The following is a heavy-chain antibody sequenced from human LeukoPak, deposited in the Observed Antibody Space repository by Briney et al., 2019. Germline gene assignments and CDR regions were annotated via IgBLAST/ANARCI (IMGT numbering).Heavy chain of an antibody. Sequence: PSETLSLTCAVYIESFGGYYWTWIRQPPGKGLEWIGEINHSGSTNYNPSLKRRVTISADTSKNQFSLTLSSVTAADTAMYYCARVRGDLSIDFWGQGNLVTVSS. D-gene: IGHD2-21*02. V-gene: IGHV4-34*01. CDR3: ARVRGDLSIDF. CDR1: IESFGGYY. J-gene: IGHJ4*02. CDR2: INHSGST.